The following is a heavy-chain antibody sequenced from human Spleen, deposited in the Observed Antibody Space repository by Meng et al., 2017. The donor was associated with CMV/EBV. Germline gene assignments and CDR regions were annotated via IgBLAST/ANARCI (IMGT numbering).Heavy chain of an antibody. J-gene: IGHJ4*02. CDR2: NNDDASSI. D-gene: IGHD4-17*01. Sequence: SCAYAGCTLGNYWMHWVRQVPGKGQVRVSRNNDDASSITDADSVKGRFTIYRDNAKNTLFLQMNSMRAEDAALYYCVRVADFGDYGDFWGQGILVTVSS. CDR1: GCTLGNYW. CDR3: VRVADFGDYGDF. V-gene: IGHV3-74*01.